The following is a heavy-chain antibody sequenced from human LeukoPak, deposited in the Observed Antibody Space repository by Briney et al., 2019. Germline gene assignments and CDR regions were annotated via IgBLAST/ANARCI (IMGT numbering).Heavy chain of an antibody. CDR3: TRAGEEVAFDI. CDR2: ISWNSGSI. CDR1: GFTFDDYA. J-gene: IGHJ3*02. Sequence: GGSLRLSCAASGFTFDDYAMHWVRQAPGKGLEWVSGISWNSGSIGYADSVKGRFTISRDNAKNSLYLQMNSLRAEDTALYHCTRAGEEVAFDIWGQGTMVTVSS. V-gene: IGHV3-9*01. D-gene: IGHD5-12*01.